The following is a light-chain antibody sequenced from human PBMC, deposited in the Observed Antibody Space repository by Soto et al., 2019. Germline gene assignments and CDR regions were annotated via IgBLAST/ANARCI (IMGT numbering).Light chain of an antibody. Sequence: DIQMTQSPSSLSASVGDRVTITCRASQNINSYLNWYQQKLGEAPKLLIYEAFSLQSGVPSRFSGSGSGADFTLTISSLQPEDFATYYCQQSYSTPLTFGGGTKVEI. J-gene: IGKJ4*01. CDR1: QNINSY. CDR3: QQSYSTPLT. CDR2: EAF. V-gene: IGKV1-39*01.